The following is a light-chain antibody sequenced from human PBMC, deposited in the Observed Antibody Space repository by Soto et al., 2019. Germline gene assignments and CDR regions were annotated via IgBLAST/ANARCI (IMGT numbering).Light chain of an antibody. Sequence: ERVMTQSPATLSVSPGERATLSCRASQSVDSNLAWYQQKLGQDPRLLIYDASTRATGIPDRFSGSGSGTEFTLTISSLQSEDFAVYYCQQYDTWPRTFGQGTKVEIK. CDR2: DAS. V-gene: IGKV3-15*01. CDR1: QSVDSN. J-gene: IGKJ1*01. CDR3: QQYDTWPRT.